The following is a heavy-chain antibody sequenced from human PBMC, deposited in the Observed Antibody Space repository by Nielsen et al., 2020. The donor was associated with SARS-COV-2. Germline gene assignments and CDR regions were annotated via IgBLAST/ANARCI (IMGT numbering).Heavy chain of an antibody. CDR2: IDWDDDK. CDR1: GFSLSPSGMC. J-gene: IGHJ4*02. Sequence: SGPTLVKPTQTLTLTCTFSGFSLSPSGMCVSWIRHPPGKALEWLARIDWDDDKYYSTSLKTRLTISKDTSKNQVVLTMTNMDPVDTATYYCARITHHYYDSSGYLMAYFDYWGQGTLVTVSS. D-gene: IGHD3-22*01. CDR3: ARITHHYYDSSGYLMAYFDY. V-gene: IGHV2-70*11.